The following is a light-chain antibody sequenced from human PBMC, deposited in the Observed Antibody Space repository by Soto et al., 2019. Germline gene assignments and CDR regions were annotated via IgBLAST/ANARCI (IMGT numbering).Light chain of an antibody. V-gene: IGKV1-5*03. J-gene: IGKJ1*01. CDR2: KAS. Sequence: DIQITQSPSTVSAYAGDIVTITCRASQTISSWLAWYQQKPGKAPKLVIYKASTLKSGVPSRFRGSGSGTEFTLTISSLQPDDFETYYCQHYNSYSEAFGQGTKVDIK. CDR3: QHYNSYSEA. CDR1: QTISSW.